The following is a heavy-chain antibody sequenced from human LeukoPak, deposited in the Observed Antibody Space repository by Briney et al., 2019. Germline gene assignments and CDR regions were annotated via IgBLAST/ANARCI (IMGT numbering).Heavy chain of an antibody. CDR3: ARHSSGWYSRFDY. J-gene: IGHJ4*02. CDR1: GGSLSSYY. D-gene: IGHD6-19*01. Sequence: SETLSLTCTVSGGSLSSYYWTWIRQPPGKGLEWIGYIYYSGSTNYNPPLKSRVTISVDTSKNQFSLKLSSVTAADTAVYYCARHSSGWYSRFDYWGQGTLVTVSS. CDR2: IYYSGST. V-gene: IGHV4-59*08.